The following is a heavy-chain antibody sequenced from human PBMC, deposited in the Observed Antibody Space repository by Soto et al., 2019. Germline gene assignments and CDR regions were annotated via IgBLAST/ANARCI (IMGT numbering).Heavy chain of an antibody. V-gene: IGHV1-18*01. CDR2: ISAYSGNT. J-gene: IGHJ5*02. Sequence: GASVKVSCKASGYTFTSYGISWVRQARGQGLEWIGWISAYSGNTNYAQKLQGRVTMTRDMSTSTAYMELSSLRSEDTAVYYCAAGSGDPWGQGTLVTVSS. CDR1: GYTFTSYG. CDR3: AAGSGDP. D-gene: IGHD2-15*01.